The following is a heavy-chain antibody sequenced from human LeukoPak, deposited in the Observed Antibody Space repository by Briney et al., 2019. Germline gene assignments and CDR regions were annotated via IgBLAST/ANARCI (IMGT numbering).Heavy chain of an antibody. J-gene: IGHJ4*02. CDR3: ARGSYTSSWYGVFDY. CDR2: IWYDGSNK. D-gene: IGHD6-13*01. V-gene: IGHV3-33*01. Sequence: QPGRSLHLSCAASGFIFSSYGMHWVRPAPGKGLEWVAVIWYDGSNKYYADSVKGRFTISRDNSKNTLYLQMNSLRGEDTAVYYCARGSYTSSWYGVFDYWGQGTLVTVSS. CDR1: GFIFSSYG.